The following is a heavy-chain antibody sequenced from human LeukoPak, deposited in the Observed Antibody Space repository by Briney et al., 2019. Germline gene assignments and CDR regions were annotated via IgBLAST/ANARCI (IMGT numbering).Heavy chain of an antibody. J-gene: IGHJ4*02. V-gene: IGHV3-23*01. Sequence: PGGSLRLSCTASGFTFSTYSMNWVRQAPGKGLEWVSAISGSGGSTYYADSVKGRFTISRDNSKNTLYLQMNSLRAEDTAVYYCAKEVGATEVFDYWGQGTLVTVSS. CDR2: ISGSGGST. D-gene: IGHD1-26*01. CDR3: AKEVGATEVFDY. CDR1: GFTFSTYS.